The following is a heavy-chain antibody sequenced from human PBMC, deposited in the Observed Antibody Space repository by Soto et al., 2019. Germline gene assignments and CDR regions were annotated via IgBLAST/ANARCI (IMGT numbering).Heavy chain of an antibody. Sequence: SETLSLTCTVSGGSVSSGSYYWSWIRQPPGKGLEWIGYIYYSGSTNYNPSLKSRVTISVDTSKNQFSLKLSSVTAADTAVYYCARDYGYSYGAYYYYYGMDVWGQGTTVTVSS. CDR2: IYYSGST. CDR1: GGSVSSGSYY. V-gene: IGHV4-61*01. J-gene: IGHJ6*02. CDR3: ARDYGYSYGAYYYYYGMDV. D-gene: IGHD5-18*01.